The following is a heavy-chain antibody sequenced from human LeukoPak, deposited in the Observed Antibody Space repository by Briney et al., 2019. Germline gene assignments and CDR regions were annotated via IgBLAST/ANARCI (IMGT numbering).Heavy chain of an antibody. CDR2: ISTSSITK. D-gene: IGHD3-10*01. J-gene: IGHJ2*01. Sequence: GGSLRLSCAASGFTFSTYSMSWVRQAPGKGPEWLSYISTSSITKYYADSVKGRFTISRDTSKNTVSLQMNSLRAEDTAVYFCARVGDHYHWNLDLWGRGTLVTVSS. CDR1: GFTFSTYS. CDR3: ARVGDHYHWNLDL. V-gene: IGHV3-48*01.